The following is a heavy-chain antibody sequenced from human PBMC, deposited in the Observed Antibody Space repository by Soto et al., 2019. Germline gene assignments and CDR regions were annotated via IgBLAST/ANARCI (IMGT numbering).Heavy chain of an antibody. CDR1: VYSFTSYD. CDR3: ARAVDCSGGSCPSNY. V-gene: IGHV1-8*02. D-gene: IGHD2-15*01. J-gene: IGHJ4*02. Sequence: SVKDSWKACVYSFTSYDIHRLLQSSGHTHEWMEWINPNSGTTGYAHKYQGIVTMTKNSSISTAYMELSSLRSEDTAVYYCARAVDCSGGSCPSNYWGQGTLDNASS. CDR2: INPNSGTT.